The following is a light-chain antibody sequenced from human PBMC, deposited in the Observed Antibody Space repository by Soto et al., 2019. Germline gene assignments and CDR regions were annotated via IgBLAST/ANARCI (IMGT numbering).Light chain of an antibody. CDR3: QQYGS. V-gene: IGKV3-20*01. CDR2: DST. Sequence: EIFLTQSPSTLSLSPGERATLSCRASQSIHTSLAWYQQKSGKPPRLVIYDSTLRANGVPDRFSGSGSGTDFTLTISRLEPEDFAVYYCQQYGSFGQGTKVDIK. J-gene: IGKJ1*01. CDR1: QSIHTS.